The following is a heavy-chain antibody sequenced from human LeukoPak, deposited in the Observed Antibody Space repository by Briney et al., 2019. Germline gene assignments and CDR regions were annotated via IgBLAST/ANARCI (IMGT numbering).Heavy chain of an antibody. Sequence: GESLKISCKGSGYSFTNYWIGWVRQMPGKGLEWMGIIYPGDSDTRYSPSFEGQVTISADKSISTAYLQWSSLKASDTAMYYCARHSHITMTGLVDYWGQGTLVTVSS. CDR1: GYSFTNYW. CDR2: IYPGDSDT. D-gene: IGHD3-9*01. J-gene: IGHJ4*02. CDR3: ARHSHITMTGLVDY. V-gene: IGHV5-51*01.